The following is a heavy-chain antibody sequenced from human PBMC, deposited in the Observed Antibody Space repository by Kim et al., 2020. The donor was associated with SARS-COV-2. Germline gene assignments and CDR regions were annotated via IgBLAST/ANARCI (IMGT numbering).Heavy chain of an antibody. V-gene: IGHV5-51*01. CDR3: ARQGGLLRWFDP. Sequence: RYSPSVQGQVTISADKSISTAYLQWSSLKASDTAMYYCARQGGLLRWFDPWGQGTLVTVSS. D-gene: IGHD1-26*01. J-gene: IGHJ5*02.